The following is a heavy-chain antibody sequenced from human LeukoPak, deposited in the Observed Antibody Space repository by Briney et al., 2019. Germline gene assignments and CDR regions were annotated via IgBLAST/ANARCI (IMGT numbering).Heavy chain of an antibody. Sequence: ASVKVSCKASGYTFSSHHINWVRQATGQGLEWMGWMNPNSGDTGYAQEFQGRVTITRNTSISTAYMELSSLRSEDTAVYYCARGWGTTGPWGQGTLVTVSS. CDR3: ARGWGTTGP. D-gene: IGHD1-1*01. V-gene: IGHV1-8*03. CDR2: MNPNSGDT. CDR1: GYTFSSHH. J-gene: IGHJ5*02.